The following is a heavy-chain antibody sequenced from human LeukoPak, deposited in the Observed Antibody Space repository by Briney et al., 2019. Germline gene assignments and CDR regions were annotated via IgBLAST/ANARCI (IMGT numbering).Heavy chain of an antibody. CDR1: GFTYTNYW. J-gene: IGHJ4*02. D-gene: IGHD7-27*01. CDR3: ARDVLWGYFDY. CDR2: IKGDGSDK. V-gene: IGHV3-7*03. Sequence: PGGSLGLSCVASGFTYTNYWMAWVRQAPGKGLEWVANIKGDGSDKNHADSVKGRFTVSRDNAKNSLYLEMNNLRAEDTAVYYCARDVLWGYFDYWGQGTLVTSSS.